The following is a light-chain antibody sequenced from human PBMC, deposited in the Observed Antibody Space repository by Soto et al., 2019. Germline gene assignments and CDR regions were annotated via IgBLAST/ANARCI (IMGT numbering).Light chain of an antibody. V-gene: IGKV1-39*01. J-gene: IGKJ4*01. CDR1: QSIRND. CDR3: QQSYTTPLT. Sequence: IQMTQSPSSLSASVGDRVTLTCRASQSIRNDLNWYQQKPGKAPKVLIYDASSLQSGAPSRFSGSGFGTDFTLTVSSLQPEDIATYYCQQSYTTPLTFGGGTKVDIK. CDR2: DAS.